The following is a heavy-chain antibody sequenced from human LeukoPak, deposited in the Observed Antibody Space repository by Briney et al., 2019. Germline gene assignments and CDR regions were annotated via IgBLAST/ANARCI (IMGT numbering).Heavy chain of an antibody. J-gene: IGHJ4*02. CDR1: GASISSGDYY. Sequence: SETLSLTCTVSGASISSGDYYWRWIRQPPGKGLEWIEYIYYNGSTCYNPSLKSRVTISVDTSKNQFSLKLNSVTAADTAVYYCARLQGGRSGYYPFNQWGQGTLVTVSS. V-gene: IGHV4-30-4*01. CDR3: ARLQGGRSGYYPFNQ. CDR2: IYYNGST. D-gene: IGHD3-22*01.